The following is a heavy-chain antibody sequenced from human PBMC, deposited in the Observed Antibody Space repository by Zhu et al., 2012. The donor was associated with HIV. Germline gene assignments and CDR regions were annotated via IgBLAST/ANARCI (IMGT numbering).Heavy chain of an antibody. J-gene: IGHJ2*01. CDR3: ARLHQWLARGXLWYFDL. D-gene: IGHD6-19*01. CDR1: GGSISSSNW. V-gene: IGHV4-4*02. CDR2: IHHSGST. Sequence: QVQLQESGPGLVKPSGTLSLTCAASGGSISSSNWWSWVRQPPGAELEWIGEIHHSGSTNYNPSLKSRVTISIDKSKNQFSLKMKSVTAADTAVYYCARLHQWLARGXLWYFDLWGPXPWSLSPQ.